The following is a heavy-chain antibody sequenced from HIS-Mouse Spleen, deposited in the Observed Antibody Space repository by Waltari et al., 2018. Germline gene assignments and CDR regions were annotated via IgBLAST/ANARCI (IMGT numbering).Heavy chain of an antibody. Sequence: QLQLQESGPGLVKPSETLSLTCTVSGGSISSSSYYGGWIRQPPGEGLEWIGSIYYSGSTYYNPSLKSRVTISVDTSKNQFSLKLSSATAADTAVYYCAREIPYSSSWYDWYFDLWGRGTLVTVSS. D-gene: IGHD6-13*01. CDR1: GGSISSSSYY. CDR2: IYYSGST. V-gene: IGHV4-39*07. J-gene: IGHJ2*01. CDR3: AREIPYSSSWYDWYFDL.